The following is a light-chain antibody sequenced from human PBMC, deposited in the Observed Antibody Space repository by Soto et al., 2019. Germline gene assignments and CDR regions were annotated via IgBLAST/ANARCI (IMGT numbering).Light chain of an antibody. V-gene: IGKV1-39*01. CDR3: QQSYSTPFT. Sequence: DIQMTQSPFSLSASVGDRVTLTCRASQSISSYLNWYQQKPGKAPKLLIYAASSLQSGVPSRFSGSGSGTDFTLTISSLQPEDFATYYCQQSYSTPFTFGPGTKVDIK. J-gene: IGKJ3*01. CDR1: QSISSY. CDR2: AAS.